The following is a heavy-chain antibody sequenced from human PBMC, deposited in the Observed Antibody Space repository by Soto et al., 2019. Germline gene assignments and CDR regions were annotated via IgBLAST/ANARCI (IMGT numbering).Heavy chain of an antibody. CDR1: GFTFSDYY. D-gene: IGHD2-2*02. V-gene: IGHV3-11*06. CDR3: VRDSSDIVVVPATIEGVRAP. J-gene: IGHJ5*02. Sequence: PGGSLRLSCSACGFTFSDYYMSWIRQAPGKGLEWVSYISGGGTSTRYADSVKGRFTISRDNAKNSLYLQMNSLRAEDTAVYYCVRDSSDIVVVPATIEGVRAPWGQGTLVTVSS. CDR2: ISGGGTST.